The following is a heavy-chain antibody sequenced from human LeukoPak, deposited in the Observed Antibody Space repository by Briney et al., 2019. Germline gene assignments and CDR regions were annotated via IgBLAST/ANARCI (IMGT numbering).Heavy chain of an antibody. J-gene: IGHJ1*01. CDR3: ASRYYYNTRGYFLH. CDR2: IYYSGST. CDR1: GNSIRSSSYY. D-gene: IGHD3-22*01. V-gene: IGHV4-39*01. Sequence: PSETLSLTCTVSGNSIRSSSYYWGWLRQSPEQGLEWIVSIYYSGSTYYSASFKSRVTISADTSQIQFSLKLRSVTAADRAVYYCASRYYYNTRGYFLHWGQGTLVTVSS.